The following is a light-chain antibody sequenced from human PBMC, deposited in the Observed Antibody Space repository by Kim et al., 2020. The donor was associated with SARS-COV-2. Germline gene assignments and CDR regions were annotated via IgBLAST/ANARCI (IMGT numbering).Light chain of an antibody. CDR2: FDK. V-gene: IGLV3-21*01. J-gene: IGLJ2*01. CDR3: QVWDSSTDHVI. Sequence: SYELTQPPSLSVAPGETATISCGGNDIGRKSVHWYQQRPGQAPALDIYFDKDRPSGIPERFSGSNSENSATLTISRVEVGDEADYYCQVWDSSTDHVIFGGGTQLTVL. CDR1: DIGRKS.